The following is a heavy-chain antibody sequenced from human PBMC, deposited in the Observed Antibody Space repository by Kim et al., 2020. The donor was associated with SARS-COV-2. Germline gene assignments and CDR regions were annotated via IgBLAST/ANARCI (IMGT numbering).Heavy chain of an antibody. CDR1: GFTFSSYS. CDR2: ISSSSSYI. D-gene: IGHD3-22*01. J-gene: IGHJ3*02. V-gene: IGHV3-21*01. Sequence: GGSLRLSCAASGFTFSSYSMNWVRQAPGKGLEWVSSISSSSSYIYYADSVTGRFTISRDNAKNSLYLQMNSLRAEDTAVYYCARPITMIANDAFDIWGQGTMVTVSS. CDR3: ARPITMIANDAFDI.